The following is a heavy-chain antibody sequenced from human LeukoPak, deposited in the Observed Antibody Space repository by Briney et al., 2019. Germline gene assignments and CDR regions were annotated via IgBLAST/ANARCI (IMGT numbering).Heavy chain of an antibody. Sequence: PGWALTLSCAASGCIFNNYDMHWVRQAPGGGREGVVLITSDGSNAYYGDSVKGRFTIYRDNSKNTLYLHLKSLRAEDTAVYYCAKRYGSGWNFDYWGQGTLVTVSA. V-gene: IGHV3-30*18. CDR2: ITSDGSNA. D-gene: IGHD6-19*01. CDR3: AKRYGSGWNFDY. J-gene: IGHJ4*02. CDR1: GCIFNNYD.